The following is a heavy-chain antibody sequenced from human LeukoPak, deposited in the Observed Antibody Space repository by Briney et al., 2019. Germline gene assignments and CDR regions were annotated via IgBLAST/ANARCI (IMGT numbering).Heavy chain of an antibody. CDR3: ARGRYCSGSRCYEGSYSDY. CDR1: GFTFSSYW. V-gene: IGHV3-74*01. CDR2: INSDGSST. Sequence: GGSLRLSCAASGFTFSSYWMHWVRQASGKGLVWVSRINSDGSSTRYADSVKGRFTISRDNAKNTLYLQRNSLRAEDTDVYYCARGRYCSGSRCYEGSYSDYWGAGNPVTVSS. J-gene: IGHJ4*02. D-gene: IGHD2-2*01.